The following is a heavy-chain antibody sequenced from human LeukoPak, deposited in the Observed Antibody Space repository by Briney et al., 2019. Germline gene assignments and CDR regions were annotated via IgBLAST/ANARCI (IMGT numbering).Heavy chain of an antibody. CDR3: ARTYSSSWYGGANAFDI. V-gene: IGHV1-18*01. J-gene: IGHJ3*02. D-gene: IGHD6-13*01. CDR1: GYTLTSYG. Sequence: ASVKVSCKASGYTLTSYGISWVRQAPGQGLEWMGWISACNGNTNYAQKLQGRVTMTTDTSTSTAYMELRSLRSDDTAVYYCARTYSSSWYGGANAFDIWGQGTMVTVSS. CDR2: ISACNGNT.